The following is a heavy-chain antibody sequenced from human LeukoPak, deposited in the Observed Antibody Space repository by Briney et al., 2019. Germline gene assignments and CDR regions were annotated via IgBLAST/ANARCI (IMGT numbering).Heavy chain of an antibody. V-gene: IGHV4-59*01. CDR3: ARGKDIVVVVAAQDDAFDI. Sequence: KTSETLSLTCTVSGGSISSYYWSWIRQPPGKGLEWIGYIYYSGSTNYNPSLKSQVTISVDTSKNQFSLKLSSVTAADTAVYYCARGKDIVVVVAAQDDAFDIWGQGTMVTVSS. J-gene: IGHJ3*02. CDR1: GGSISSYY. CDR2: IYYSGST. D-gene: IGHD2-15*01.